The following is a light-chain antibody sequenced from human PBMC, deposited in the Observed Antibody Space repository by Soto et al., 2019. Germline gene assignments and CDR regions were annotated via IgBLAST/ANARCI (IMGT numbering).Light chain of an antibody. CDR1: SSDVGGYNY. J-gene: IGLJ1*01. V-gene: IGLV2-14*03. CDR3: SSYTTSNTRQIV. Sequence: QSVLTQPASGSGSPGQSITISCTGTSSDVGGYNYVSWYQHHPGKAPKLIIFDVSNRPSGVSNPFSGSKSGNTASLTISALQPEDEADYYCSSYTTSNTRQIVFGTGTKVTV. CDR2: DVS.